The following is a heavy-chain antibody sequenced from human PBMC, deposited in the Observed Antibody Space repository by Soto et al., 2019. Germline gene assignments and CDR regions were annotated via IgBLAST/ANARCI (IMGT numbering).Heavy chain of an antibody. D-gene: IGHD2-2*01. Sequence: VKVSCKASGGTFSSYAISWVRQAPGQGLEWMGGIIPIFGTANYAQKFQGRVTITADKSTSTAYMELSSLRSEDTAVYYCARDLRYCSSTSCYNWFDPWGQGTLVTVSS. J-gene: IGHJ5*02. CDR1: GGTFSSYA. V-gene: IGHV1-69*06. CDR3: ARDLRYCSSTSCYNWFDP. CDR2: IIPIFGTA.